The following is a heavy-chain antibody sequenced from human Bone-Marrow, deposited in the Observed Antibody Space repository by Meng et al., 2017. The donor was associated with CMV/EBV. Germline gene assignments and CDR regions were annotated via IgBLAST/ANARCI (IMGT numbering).Heavy chain of an antibody. V-gene: IGHV1-18*01. D-gene: IGHD3-22*01. CDR3: ARDVGSGYYRVFNWFDP. CDR1: GYTFTSYG. J-gene: IGHJ5*02. Sequence: ASVKVSCKASGYTFTSYGISWVRQAPGQGLEWMGWISAYNGNTNYAQKLQGRVTMTTDTSTSTAYMELRSPRSDDTAVYYCARDVGSGYYRVFNWFDPWGQGTLVTVSS. CDR2: ISAYNGNT.